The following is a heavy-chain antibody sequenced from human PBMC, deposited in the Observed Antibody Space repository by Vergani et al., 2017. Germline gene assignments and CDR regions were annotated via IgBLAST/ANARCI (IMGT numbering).Heavy chain of an antibody. V-gene: IGHV4-61*02. CDR3: ARHFPTYYYGSGSSTFDY. D-gene: IGHD3-10*01. CDR1: GASINNDFYY. J-gene: IGHJ4*02. CDR2: IYVSGIT. Sequence: QVQLQESGPGLVKPSQTLSLTCTVSGASINNDFYYWHWIRQPAGKGLEWIGRIYVSGITDYNSSLQSRVSMSVDTSKNQFSLTLTSVTAADTAVYYCARHFPTYYYGSGSSTFDYWGQGTLVTVSS.